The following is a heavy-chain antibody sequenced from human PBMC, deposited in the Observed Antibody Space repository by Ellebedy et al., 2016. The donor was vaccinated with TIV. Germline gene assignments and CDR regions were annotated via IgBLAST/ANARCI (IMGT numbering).Heavy chain of an antibody. Sequence: GGSLRLXXAASGFTFDDHAMHWVRQAPGKGLEWVATINWNAEKIAYADSVKGRFTISRDNAKNSLYLQMNSLRAEDTAVYYCAKSPYQQPISMDVWGKGTTVTVSS. CDR3: AKSPYQQPISMDV. CDR1: GFTFDDHA. J-gene: IGHJ6*04. CDR2: INWNAEKI. D-gene: IGHD2-2*01. V-gene: IGHV3-9*01.